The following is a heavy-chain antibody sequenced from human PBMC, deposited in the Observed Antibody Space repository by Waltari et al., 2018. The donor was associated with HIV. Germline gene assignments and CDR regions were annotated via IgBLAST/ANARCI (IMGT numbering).Heavy chain of an antibody. CDR3: AGITMTLGRIMDV. J-gene: IGHJ6*02. CDR1: GYTFTKFA. D-gene: IGHD3-22*01. Sequence: QMQLVQSGSELKQPGASVKVSCKASGYTFTKFAMNWVRQAPGQGLEWMGWVNTNTGNPSYALDFTRRFVFSLDTSVSTAYLQINSLNAEDTAVYYCAGITMTLGRIMDVWGQGTTVTVSS. CDR2: VNTNTGNP. V-gene: IGHV7-4-1*02.